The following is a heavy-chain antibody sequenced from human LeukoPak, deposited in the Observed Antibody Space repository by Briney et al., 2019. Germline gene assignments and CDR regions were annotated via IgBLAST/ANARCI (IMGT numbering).Heavy chain of an antibody. CDR3: ARVNRVFITGTESSFDY. D-gene: IGHD1-20*01. CDR1: GYTFTSYY. V-gene: IGHV1-46*01. CDR2: INPSGGST. J-gene: IGHJ4*02. Sequence: ASVKVSCKASGYTFTSYYMHWVRQAPGQGLEWMGIINPSGGSTSYAQKFQGRVTMTRDMSTSTVYMELSSLRSEDTAVYYCARVNRVFITGTESSFDYWGQGTLVTVSS.